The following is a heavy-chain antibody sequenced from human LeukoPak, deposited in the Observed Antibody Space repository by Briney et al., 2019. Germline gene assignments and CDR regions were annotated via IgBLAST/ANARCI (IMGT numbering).Heavy chain of an antibody. CDR2: INSDGSST. V-gene: IGHV3-74*01. CDR1: GFTFSSYW. Sequence: PGGSLRLSCAASGFTFSSYWIHWVRQAPGKGLVWVSRINSDGSSTNYADSVKGRFTVSRDNAKNTLYLQMSSLGAEDTAVYYCARVYETNGYLYWGQGSLVTVSS. CDR3: ARVYETNGYLY. J-gene: IGHJ4*02. D-gene: IGHD3-22*01.